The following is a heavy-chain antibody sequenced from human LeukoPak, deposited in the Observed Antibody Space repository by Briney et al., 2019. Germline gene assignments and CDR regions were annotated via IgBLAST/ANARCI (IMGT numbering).Heavy chain of an antibody. Sequence: ASVKVSCKASGYTFTGYYMHWVRQAPGQGLEWMGRINPNSGGTNYAQKFQGRVTMTRDTSISTAYMELSGLRSDDTVVFYCARERSGYSSGWYGGGLDYWGQGTLVTVSS. CDR2: INPNSGGT. CDR1: GYTFTGYY. CDR3: ARERSGYSSGWYGGGLDY. V-gene: IGHV1-2*05. D-gene: IGHD6-19*01. J-gene: IGHJ4*02.